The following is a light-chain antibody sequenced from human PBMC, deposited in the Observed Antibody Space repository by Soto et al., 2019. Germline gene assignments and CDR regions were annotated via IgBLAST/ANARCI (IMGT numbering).Light chain of an antibody. Sequence: EIVLTQSPGTLSLSPGERATLSCRASQSVFNNHIGWYQQKPGQAPRRLIFGASFRATGIPDRFSGSGSGTDFTITISRLEPEDFAVYYCQQYGSSPTTFGQGTKVDIK. CDR2: GAS. V-gene: IGKV3-20*01. CDR1: QSVFNNH. J-gene: IGKJ1*01. CDR3: QQYGSSPTT.